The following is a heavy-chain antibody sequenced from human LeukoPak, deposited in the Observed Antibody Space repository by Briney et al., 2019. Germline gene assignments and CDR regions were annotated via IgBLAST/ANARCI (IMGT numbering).Heavy chain of an antibody. V-gene: IGHV3-53*01. CDR3: ARGPRYSFY. CDR2: IYIDGTT. D-gene: IGHD6-13*01. J-gene: IGHJ4*02. CDR1: GLSVSHNY. Sequence: GGSLRLSCAATGLSVSHNYMTWVRQAPGKGLEWISVIYIDGTTYYADSVKGRFTISRDQANNTLYLQMNTLRDEDTAVYYCARGPRYSFYWGQGTLVSVSS.